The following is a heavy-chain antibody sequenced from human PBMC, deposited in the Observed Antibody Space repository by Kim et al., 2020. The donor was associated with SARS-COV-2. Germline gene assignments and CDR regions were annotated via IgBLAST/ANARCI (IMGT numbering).Heavy chain of an antibody. CDR3: ARVGVSGSSPNFDS. V-gene: IGHV4-59*01. CDR2: IYYSGVT. J-gene: IGHJ4*02. CDR1: GGSISNYY. D-gene: IGHD3-10*01. Sequence: SETLSLTCAVSGGSISNYYWTWIRQPPGSRLEWIGFIYYSGVTNHNSSLRSRVAISVDTSTNQVSLKLASLTAADTAVYYCARVGVSGSSPNFDSWGQGT.